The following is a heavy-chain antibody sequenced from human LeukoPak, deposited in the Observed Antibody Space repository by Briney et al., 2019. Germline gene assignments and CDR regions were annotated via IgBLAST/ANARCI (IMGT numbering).Heavy chain of an antibody. D-gene: IGHD3-10*01. CDR1: GFTFSSYA. V-gene: IGHV3-23*01. J-gene: IGHJ5*02. CDR2: ISGSGGNT. Sequence: GGSLRLSCATSGFTFSSYAMSWVRQAPGKGLEWVSSISGSGGNTYYADSVKGRFTISRDYSKNTLYLQMNSLRTEETAVYYCAKGPAMARGTFDPWGQGTLVTVSS. CDR3: AKGPAMARGTFDP.